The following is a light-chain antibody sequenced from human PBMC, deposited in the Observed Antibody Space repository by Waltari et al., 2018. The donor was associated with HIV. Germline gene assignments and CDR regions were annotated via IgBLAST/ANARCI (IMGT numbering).Light chain of an antibody. Sequence: DIVLTQSPSLLSLSPGERTTLSCRASQNIGDTLAWFRQKVGQPPRLLIYGASNRATGVPDRFTASGSGRDFILIISRLEPEDFAVYYCQQYDESPVTFGQGTRVEVK. CDR3: QQYDESPVT. CDR1: QNIGDT. CDR2: GAS. V-gene: IGKV3-20*01. J-gene: IGKJ1*01.